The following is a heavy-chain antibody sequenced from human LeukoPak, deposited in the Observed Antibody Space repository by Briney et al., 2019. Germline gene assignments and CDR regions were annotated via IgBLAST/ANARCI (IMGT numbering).Heavy chain of an antibody. V-gene: IGHV5-10-1*01. CDR1: GYIFTNYW. D-gene: IGHD6-19*01. CDR3: ARGGWLDDY. J-gene: IGHJ4*02. Sequence: GESLKISCYGSGYIFTNYWICWVRQMPGKGLEWMGRINPSNSYSQYNPSFQGHVTFSVDKSIATVYLQWTTLRASDTAIYYCARGGWLDDYWGQGTLVTVSS. CDR2: INPSNSYS.